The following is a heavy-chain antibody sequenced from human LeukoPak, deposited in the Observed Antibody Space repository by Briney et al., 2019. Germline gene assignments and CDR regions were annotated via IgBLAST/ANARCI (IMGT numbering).Heavy chain of an antibody. Sequence: SETLSLTCAVYGGSFSGYYWSWIRQPPGKGLEWIGEINHSGSTYYNPSLKSRVTISVDTSKNQFSLKLSSVTAADTAVYYCARECREQQPQNSYYYYYMDVWGKGTTVTVSS. CDR3: ARECREQQPQNSYYYYYMDV. CDR1: GGSFSGYY. J-gene: IGHJ6*03. D-gene: IGHD6-13*01. V-gene: IGHV4-34*01. CDR2: INHSGST.